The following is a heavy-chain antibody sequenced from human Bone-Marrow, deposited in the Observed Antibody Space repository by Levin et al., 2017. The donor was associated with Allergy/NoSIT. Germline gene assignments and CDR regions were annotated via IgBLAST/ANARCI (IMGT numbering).Heavy chain of an antibody. D-gene: IGHD5-24*01. V-gene: IGHV3-9*01. CDR2: ISWNSGTV. J-gene: IGHJ4*02. CDR3: AKGRSRTCLQLVGWGSFCEY. CDR1: GFTFDDHA. Sequence: SLKISCAASGFTFDDHAMHWVRRAPGKGLEWVSGISWNSGTVGYADSVKGRFTISRDSAKNSLYLQMNSLRPEDTALYYCAKGRSRTCLQLVGWGSFCEYWGQGTLVTVSS.